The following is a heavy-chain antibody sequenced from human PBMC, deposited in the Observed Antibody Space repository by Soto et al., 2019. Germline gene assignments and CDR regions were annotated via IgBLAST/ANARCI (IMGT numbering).Heavy chain of an antibody. J-gene: IGHJ4*02. CDR1: GFTLSSHG. Sequence: QVQLVESGGGVVQPGRSLRLSCAAPGFTLSSHGMHWVRQAPGKGLEWMAFISYDGSNKDYADSVKGRFTISRDNSKNMLYLQMNSLRVEDTAVYYCRSGFASGWHGLWGQGTLVTVSS. CDR2: ISYDGSNK. D-gene: IGHD6-19*01. V-gene: IGHV3-30-3*01. CDR3: RSGFASGWHGL.